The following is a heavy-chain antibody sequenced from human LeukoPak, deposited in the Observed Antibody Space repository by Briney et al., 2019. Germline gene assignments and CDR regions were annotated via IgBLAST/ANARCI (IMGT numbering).Heavy chain of an antibody. D-gene: IGHD2-2*01. CDR2: INPNSGGT. CDR1: GYTFTGYY. J-gene: IGHJ4*02. CDR3: ARGSPSQRVPAAIDY. Sequence: GASVKVSCKASGYTFTGYYMHWVRQAPGQGLEWMGWINPNSGGTNYAQKFQGRVTMTRDTSISTAYMELSRPRSDDTAVYYCARGSPSQRVPAAIDYWGQGTLVTVSS. V-gene: IGHV1-2*02.